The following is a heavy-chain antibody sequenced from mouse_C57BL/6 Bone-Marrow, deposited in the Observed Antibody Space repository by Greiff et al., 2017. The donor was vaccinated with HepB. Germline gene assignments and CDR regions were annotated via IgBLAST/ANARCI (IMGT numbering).Heavy chain of an antibody. Sequence: VQLQESGPGLVQPSQSLSITCTVSGFSLTSYGVHWVRQSPGKGLEWLGVIWSGGSTDYNAAFISRLSISKDNSKSQVFFKMNSLQADDTAIYYCARALLWDGDWYFDVWGTGTTVTVSS. J-gene: IGHJ1*03. D-gene: IGHD4-1*01. CDR2: IWSGGST. V-gene: IGHV2-2*01. CDR1: GFSLTSYG. CDR3: ARALLWDGDWYFDV.